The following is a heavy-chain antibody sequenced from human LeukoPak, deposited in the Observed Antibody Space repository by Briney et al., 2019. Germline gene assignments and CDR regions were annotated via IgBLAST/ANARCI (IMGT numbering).Heavy chain of an antibody. Sequence: ASVKVSCTPSGYTFTSYGISWVRQAPGQGLEWMGWIRVYNGDTNYAQKFKGRVTMTTDTSTNTAYMELRSLGSDDTAVYYCARGGLRVTTINILDYWGQGTLVTVSS. CDR1: GYTFTSYG. CDR3: ARGGLRVTTINILDY. CDR2: IRVYNGDT. D-gene: IGHD5-24*01. J-gene: IGHJ4*02. V-gene: IGHV1-18*01.